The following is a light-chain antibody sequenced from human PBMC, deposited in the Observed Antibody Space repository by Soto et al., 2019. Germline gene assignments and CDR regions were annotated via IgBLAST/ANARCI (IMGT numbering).Light chain of an antibody. CDR2: GAS. CDR3: QQYGTSPRT. Sequence: EFVLTQSPGTLSLSPGEGATLSCRASQSVISSYLAWYQQKPGQAPRLLIYGASARATGIPDRFSGSGSGTDFTLTIRRLEPEDFAVYYCQQYGTSPRTFGQGTKVDNK. CDR1: QSVISSY. J-gene: IGKJ1*01. V-gene: IGKV3-20*01.